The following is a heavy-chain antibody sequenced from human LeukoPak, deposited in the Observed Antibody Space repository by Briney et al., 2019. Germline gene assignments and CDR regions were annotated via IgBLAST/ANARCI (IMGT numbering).Heavy chain of an antibody. J-gene: IGHJ5*02. D-gene: IGHD6-13*01. CDR3: ARARYIVAASGTLWFDP. CDR2: IIARVGIS. CDR1: GGAFDNYA. Sequence: SVTLSCRASGGAFDNYAMSWVRQAQGGGVEGVGRIIARVGISTYAQTVKGRVTITGDKSRNTVNVELNGRRAEDTAIYYCARARYIVAASGTLWFDPWGQGTLLTLSS. V-gene: IGHV1-69*04.